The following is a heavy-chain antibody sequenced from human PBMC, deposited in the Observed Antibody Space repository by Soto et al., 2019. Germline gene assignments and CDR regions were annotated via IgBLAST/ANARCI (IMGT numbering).Heavy chain of an antibody. J-gene: IGHJ5*02. CDR1: GGSISSYY. CDR2: IYYSGST. CDR3: ARDLEGIAAAEIEGRWFDP. V-gene: IGHV4-59*01. Sequence: QVQLQESGPGLVKPSEALSLTCTVSGGSISSYYWSWIRQPPGKGLEWIGYIYYSGSTNYNPSLKSRVTISVDTSKNQFSLKLSSVTAADTAVYYCARDLEGIAAAEIEGRWFDPWGQGTLVTVSS. D-gene: IGHD6-13*01.